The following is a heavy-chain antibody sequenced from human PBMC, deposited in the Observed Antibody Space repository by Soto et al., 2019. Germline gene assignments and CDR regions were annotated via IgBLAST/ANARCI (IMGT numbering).Heavy chain of an antibody. D-gene: IGHD6-19*01. CDR1: GFTVSSNY. J-gene: IGHJ2*01. Sequence: PGGSLRLSCAASGFTVSSNYMSWVRQAPGKGMEWDSLIYSGGNTNYADSVKGRFTISRDNSKNTLYLQMNSLRAEDTAVYYCARAGVAVAGPNWYFDLWGRGTLVTVSS. CDR3: ARAGVAVAGPNWYFDL. CDR2: IYSGGNT. V-gene: IGHV3-53*01.